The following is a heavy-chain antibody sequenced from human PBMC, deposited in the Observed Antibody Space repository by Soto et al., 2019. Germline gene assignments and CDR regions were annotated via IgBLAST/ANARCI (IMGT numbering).Heavy chain of an antibody. J-gene: IGHJ4*02. V-gene: IGHV1-58*01. CDR1: GFTFTSSA. Sequence: SVKVSCKASGFTFTSSAVQWVRQARGQRLEWIGWIVVGSGNTNYAQKFQERVTITRDMSTSTAYMELSSLRSEDTAVYYCAADSWGSDRYYFDYWGQGTLVTVSS. CDR3: AADSWGSDRYYFDY. CDR2: IVVGSGNT. D-gene: IGHD7-27*01.